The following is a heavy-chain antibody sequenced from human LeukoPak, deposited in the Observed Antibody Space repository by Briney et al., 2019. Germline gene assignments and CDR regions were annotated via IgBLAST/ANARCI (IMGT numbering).Heavy chain of an antibody. CDR3: ARETEYYDFWSGYYTPLYFDY. Sequence: SGTLSLTCAVSGGSISSSNWWSWVRQPPGKGLEWIGEIYHSGSTNYNPSLKSRVTISVDTSKNQFSLKLSSVTAADTAVYYCARETEYYDFWSGYYTPLYFDYWGQGTLVTVSS. J-gene: IGHJ4*02. V-gene: IGHV4-4*02. D-gene: IGHD3-3*01. CDR2: IYHSGST. CDR1: GGSISSSNW.